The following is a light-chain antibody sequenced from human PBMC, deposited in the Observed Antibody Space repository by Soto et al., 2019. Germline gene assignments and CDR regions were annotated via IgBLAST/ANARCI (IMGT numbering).Light chain of an antibody. CDR3: SSYTSSSTLV. Sequence: QSALTQPASVSGCPGQSITISCTGTSSDVGAYNYVSWYQQHPGKAPKLMICDVSNRPSGVSNRFSGSKSGNTASLTISGLQAEDEADYYCSSYTSSSTLVFGTGTKVTVL. CDR2: DVS. V-gene: IGLV2-14*01. CDR1: SSDVGAYNY. J-gene: IGLJ1*01.